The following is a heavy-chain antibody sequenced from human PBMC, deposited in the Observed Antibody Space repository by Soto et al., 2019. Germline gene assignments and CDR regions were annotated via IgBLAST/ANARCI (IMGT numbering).Heavy chain of an antibody. D-gene: IGHD3-9*01. J-gene: IGHJ6*02. CDR3: AIGITYYDILTGYVQYYGMDV. CDR2: INAGNGST. V-gene: IGHV1-3*01. Sequence: VASVKVSCRASGYTFTSYAMHWVRQAPGQRLEWMGWINAGNGSTKYSQKFQGRVTITRDRSASTAYMELGSLTSEDTAVYYCAIGITYYDILTGYVQYYGMDVWGQGATVTVSS. CDR1: GYTFTSYA.